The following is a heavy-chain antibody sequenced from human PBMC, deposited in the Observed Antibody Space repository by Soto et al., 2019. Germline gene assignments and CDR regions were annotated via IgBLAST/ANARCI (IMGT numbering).Heavy chain of an antibody. CDR3: ARGMAVAGHYFDS. CDR1: GGSFSGYY. J-gene: IGHJ4*02. Sequence: SETLSLTCAVYGGSFSGYYWSWIRQPPGKGLEWIGEINHSGSTKYKPSLKSRVTISVDTSKNQFSLKLSSVTAADTAVYYCARGMAVAGHYFDSWGRGTLVTVSS. V-gene: IGHV4-34*01. D-gene: IGHD6-19*01. CDR2: INHSGST.